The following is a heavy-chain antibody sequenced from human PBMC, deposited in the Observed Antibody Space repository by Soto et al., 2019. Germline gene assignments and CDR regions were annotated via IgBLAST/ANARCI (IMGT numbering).Heavy chain of an antibody. CDR1: GGSISSGDYY. J-gene: IGHJ4*02. D-gene: IGHD3-22*01. CDR3: ARINDSSGYSYRRLDY. V-gene: IGHV4-30-4*01. Sequence: SETLSLTCTVSGGSISSGDYYWSWIRQPPGKGLEWIGYIYYSGSTYYNPSLKSRVTISVDTSKNQFSLKLSSVTAADTAVYYCARINDSSGYSYRRLDYWGQGTLVTVSS. CDR2: IYYSGST.